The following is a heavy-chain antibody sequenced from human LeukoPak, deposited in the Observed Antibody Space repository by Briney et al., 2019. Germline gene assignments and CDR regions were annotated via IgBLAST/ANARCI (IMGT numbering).Heavy chain of an antibody. Sequence: GGALRLSCAASGFTFSSYWMSWVRQAPGKGLEWVANIKQDGSEKYYVDSVKGRFTISRDNAKNLLYLQMNSLRAEDTAVYYCARALGGYNYRYYYYYYMDVWGKGTTVTISS. CDR1: GFTFSSYW. D-gene: IGHD5-24*01. J-gene: IGHJ6*03. CDR2: IKQDGSEK. V-gene: IGHV3-7*01. CDR3: ARALGGYNYRYYYYYYMDV.